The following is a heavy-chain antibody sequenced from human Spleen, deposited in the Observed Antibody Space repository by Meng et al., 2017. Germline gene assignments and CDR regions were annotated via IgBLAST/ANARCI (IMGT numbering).Heavy chain of an antibody. J-gene: IGHJ4*02. CDR3: ARDKFEYCDGDCYSDY. V-gene: IGHV3-9*01. D-gene: IGHD2-21*02. CDR1: GFTFDDYA. Sequence: SLKISCAASGFTFDDYAIHWVRQGPGKGLEWVSGISWNSGSMAYADSVRGRFTISRDNAKNTAYLHMNSLRAEDTAMYYCARDKFEYCDGDCYSDYWGQGTPVTVSS. CDR2: ISWNSGSM.